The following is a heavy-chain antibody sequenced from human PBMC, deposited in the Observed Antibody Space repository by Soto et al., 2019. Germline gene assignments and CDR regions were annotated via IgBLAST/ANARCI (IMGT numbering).Heavy chain of an antibody. V-gene: IGHV1-69*12. CDR3: ATDTSFGDTFDI. J-gene: IGHJ3*02. D-gene: IGHD3-10*01. CDR1: GGTLSNHS. Sequence: QVQLVQSGAEVKKPGSSVKVSCKASGGTLSNHSISWLRQAPGQGPEWMGGIIPIFDIANYAQKFRARVTITADESTSTAYMEVTSLPSEDTAVYYCATDTSFGDTFDIWGQGTMVTVSS. CDR2: IIPIFDIA.